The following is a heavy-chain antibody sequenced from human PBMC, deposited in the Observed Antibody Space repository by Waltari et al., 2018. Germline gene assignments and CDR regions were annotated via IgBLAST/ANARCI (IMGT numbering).Heavy chain of an antibody. CDR2: VGSGGST. Sequence: EVQLLESGGGLVQPGGSLRLSCAASAFTFSSYAMRWVRKAPGKGLEWVATVGSGGSTYYADSVKGRFTISKDSPQNTLYLQMSSLRAEDTAVYYCARGSGYFFDYWGQGTLVTVSS. CDR1: AFTFSSYA. V-gene: IGHV3-23*01. D-gene: IGHD1-1*01. J-gene: IGHJ4*02. CDR3: ARGSGYFFDY.